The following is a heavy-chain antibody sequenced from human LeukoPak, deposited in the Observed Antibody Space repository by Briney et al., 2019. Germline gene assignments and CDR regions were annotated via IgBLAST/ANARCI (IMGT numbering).Heavy chain of an antibody. CDR2: INHTGST. J-gene: IGHJ3*02. D-gene: IGHD3-3*01. V-gene: IGHV4-34*01. CDR3: ARSSEWFSHDAFDI. CDR1: GGSFSGYY. Sequence: SETLSLTCAVYGGSFSGYYWSWIRRPPGKGLEWIGEINHTGSTNYNPSLKSRVTISVDTSKNQFSLKLSSVTAADTAVYYCARSSEWFSHDAFDIWGQGTMVTVSS.